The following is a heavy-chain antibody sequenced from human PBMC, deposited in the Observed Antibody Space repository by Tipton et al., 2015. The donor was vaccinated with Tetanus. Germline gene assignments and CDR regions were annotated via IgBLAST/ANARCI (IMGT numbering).Heavy chain of an antibody. CDR1: GFTFSSYS. Sequence: SLRLSCAAPGFTFSSYSMNWVRQAPGKGLEWVSYISSSSSTIYYADSVKGRFTISRDNAKNSLYLQMNSLRDEDTAVYYCASHDSSGYYPDYWGQGTLVTVSS. D-gene: IGHD3-22*01. V-gene: IGHV3-48*02. J-gene: IGHJ4*02. CDR2: ISSSSSTI. CDR3: ASHDSSGYYPDY.